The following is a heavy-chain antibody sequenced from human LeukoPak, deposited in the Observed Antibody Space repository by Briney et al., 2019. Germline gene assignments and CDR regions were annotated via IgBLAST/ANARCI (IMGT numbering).Heavy chain of an antibody. Sequence: PGGSLRLSCAASGLTVSSNYMSWVRQAPGKGLEWVSVIYSGGSTYYADSVKGRFTISRGNSKNTLYLQMNSLRAEDTAVYYCARVLTGTLDYWGQGTLVTVSS. J-gene: IGHJ4*02. CDR3: ARVLTGTLDY. CDR2: IYSGGST. CDR1: GLTVSSNY. V-gene: IGHV3-53*01. D-gene: IGHD1-7*01.